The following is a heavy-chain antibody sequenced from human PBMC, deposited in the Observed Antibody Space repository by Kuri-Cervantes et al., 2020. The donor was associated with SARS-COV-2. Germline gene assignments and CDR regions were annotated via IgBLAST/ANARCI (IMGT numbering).Heavy chain of an antibody. V-gene: IGHV4-34*01. D-gene: IGHD3-9*01. J-gene: IGHJ6*03. CDR3: ARLRRHNDDWLATGYYLDV. CDR2: INYSGTT. Sequence: SQTLSLTRGVYGGSFSNFLRDWVRQPTGKGLEWGGEINYSGTTNYNPSLKSRVTISVDPSKNRFSLNLTSVTAADKAMYYCARLRRHNDDWLATGYYLDVWGKGTTVTVSS. CDR1: GGSFSNFL.